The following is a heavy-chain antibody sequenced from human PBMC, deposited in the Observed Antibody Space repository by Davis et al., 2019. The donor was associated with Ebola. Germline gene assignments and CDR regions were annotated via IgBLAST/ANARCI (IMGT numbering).Heavy chain of an antibody. CDR2: IKQDGSEK. CDR1: GFTFSSYW. D-gene: IGHD3-3*01. V-gene: IGHV3-7*01. J-gene: IGHJ4*02. CDR3: ARLSRSDFWSGYYGENFDY. Sequence: PGGSLRLSCAASGFTFSSYWMSWVRQAPGKGLEWVANIKQDGSEKYYVDSVKGRFTISRDNAKNSLYLQMNSLRAEDTAVYYCARLSRSDFWSGYYGENFDYWGQGTLVTVSS.